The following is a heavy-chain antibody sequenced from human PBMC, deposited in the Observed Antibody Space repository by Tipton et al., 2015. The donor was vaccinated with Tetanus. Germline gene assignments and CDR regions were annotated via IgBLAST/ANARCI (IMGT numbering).Heavy chain of an antibody. Sequence: TLSLTCTVSGGSISSSSYYWGWIRQPPGKGLEWIGSIYYSGSTYYNPSLKSRVTISVDTSKNQFSLKLSSVTAADTAFYYCARDRRDATTGGRLFDSWGQGILVTVSS. D-gene: IGHD1-14*01. CDR1: GGSISSSSYY. J-gene: IGHJ4*02. V-gene: IGHV4-39*07. CDR3: ARDRRDATTGGRLFDS. CDR2: IYYSGST.